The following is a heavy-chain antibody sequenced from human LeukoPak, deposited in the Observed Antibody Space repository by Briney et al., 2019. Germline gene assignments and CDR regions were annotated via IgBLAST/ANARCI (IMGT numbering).Heavy chain of an antibody. V-gene: IGHV4-34*01. D-gene: IGHD3-10*01. Sequence: SETLSLTCAVYGGSFIDNYWSWIRQPPGKGLEWIGEITHTGSTSYAPSLESRVTISVDTSKNQFSLKLSSVTAADTAVYYCAREGSGIPGYFYYYYMDVWGKGTTVTISS. CDR1: GGSFIDNY. J-gene: IGHJ6*03. CDR3: AREGSGIPGYFYYYYMDV. CDR2: ITHTGST.